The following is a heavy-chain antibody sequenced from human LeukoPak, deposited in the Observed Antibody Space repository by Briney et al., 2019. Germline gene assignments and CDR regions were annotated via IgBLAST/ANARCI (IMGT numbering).Heavy chain of an antibody. Sequence: SETLSPTCTVSGGSISSYYWSWIRQPPGKGLEWIGYIYYSGSTNYNPSLKSRVTISVDTSKNQFSLKLSSVTAADTAVYYCARVYYYGSGINWFDPWGQGTLVTVSS. CDR3: ARVYYYGSGINWFDP. J-gene: IGHJ5*02. CDR1: GGSISSYY. D-gene: IGHD3-10*01. CDR2: IYYSGST. V-gene: IGHV4-59*01.